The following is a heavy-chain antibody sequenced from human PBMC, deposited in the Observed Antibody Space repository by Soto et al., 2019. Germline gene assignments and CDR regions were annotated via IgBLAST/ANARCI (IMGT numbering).Heavy chain of an antibody. CDR3: ARDDCNGGSCDGGHYLDL. D-gene: IGHD2-15*01. J-gene: IGHJ2*01. V-gene: IGHV1-18*01. CDR1: DYIFLAYG. Sequence: QVQLVQSGPEVKKAGASVKVSCTAPTDYIFLAYGFDWVRQAPGQGLEWMGWISPKFGRTNYARTLQDRFTMTTDVSTNSDSMELRDLRSDDTAVYYCARDDCNGGSCDGGHYLDLWGRGTPISVSS. CDR2: ISPKFGRT.